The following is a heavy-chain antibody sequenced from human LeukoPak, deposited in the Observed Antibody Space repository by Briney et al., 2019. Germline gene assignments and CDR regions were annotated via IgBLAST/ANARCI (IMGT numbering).Heavy chain of an antibody. CDR2: IYYSGST. D-gene: IGHD2-2*01. CDR1: GGSISSYY. CDR3: ARVAPNDQLLYYFDY. J-gene: IGHJ4*02. Sequence: SETLSLTCTVSGGSISSYYWSWIRQPPGKGLEWIGYIYYSGSTNYNPSLKSRVTISVDTSKNQFSLKLSSVTAADTAVYYYARVAPNDQLLYYFDYWGQGTLVTVSS. V-gene: IGHV4-59*01.